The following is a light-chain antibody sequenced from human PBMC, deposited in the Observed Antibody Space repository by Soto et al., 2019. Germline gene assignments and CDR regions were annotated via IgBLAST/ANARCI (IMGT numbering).Light chain of an antibody. CDR3: QKYNSAPSIP. CDR2: AAS. J-gene: IGKJ5*01. CDR1: QGISNY. V-gene: IGKV1-27*01. Sequence: DIQMTQSPSSLSASVGDRVTITCRASQGISNYLAWYQQKPGKVPKLLIYAASTLQSGVPSRFSGSGSGTDFTLTISSLQPEDVATYYCQKYNSAPSIPFGQVTRLAIK.